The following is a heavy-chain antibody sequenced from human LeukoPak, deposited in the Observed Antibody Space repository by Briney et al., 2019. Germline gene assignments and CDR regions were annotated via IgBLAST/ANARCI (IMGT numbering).Heavy chain of an antibody. V-gene: IGHV4-31*03. CDR2: IYYSGIT. CDR1: GGSISSGGYY. Sequence: SETLSLTCTVSGGSISSGGYYWSWIRQHPGKGLEWIGYIYYSGITYYNPSLKGRITISVETSKNQFSLKLSSVTAADTAVYYCARGKGWFDPWGQGTLVTVSS. J-gene: IGHJ5*02. CDR3: ARGKGWFDP.